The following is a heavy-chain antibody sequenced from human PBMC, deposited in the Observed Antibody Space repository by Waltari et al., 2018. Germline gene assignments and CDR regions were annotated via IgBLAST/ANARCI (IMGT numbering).Heavy chain of an antibody. J-gene: IGHJ6*02. CDR3: ASTVADDYYYYYGMDV. V-gene: IGHV1-3*01. CDR1: GYTFTSYA. Sequence: QVQLVQSGAEVKKPGASVKVSCKASGYTFTSYAMHWVRQAPGQRLEWMGWINAGNCNTKYSQKFQGRVTITRDTSASTAYMELSSLRSEDTAVYYCASTVADDYYYYYGMDVWGQGTTVIVSS. CDR2: INAGNCNT. D-gene: IGHD4-4*01.